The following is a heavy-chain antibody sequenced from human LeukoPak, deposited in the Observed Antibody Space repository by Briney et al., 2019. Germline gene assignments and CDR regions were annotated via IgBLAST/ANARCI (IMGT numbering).Heavy chain of an antibody. V-gene: IGHV3-23*01. D-gene: IGHD2-2*01. CDR3: AKDQGQAVVPRRFDY. CDR1: GFTFSTYA. CDR2: IYYSGGNT. J-gene: IGHJ4*02. Sequence: GGSLRLSCAASGFTFSTYAMSWVRQAPGKGLEWVSTIYYSGGNTYSADSVKGRFTISRDNAKNTLYLQVNSLRVEDTAVYYCAKDQGQAVVPRRFDYWGQGTLVTVSS.